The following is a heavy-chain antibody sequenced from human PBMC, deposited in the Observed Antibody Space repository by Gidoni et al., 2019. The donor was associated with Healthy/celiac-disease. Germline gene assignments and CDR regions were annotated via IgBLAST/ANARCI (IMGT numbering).Heavy chain of an antibody. CDR1: GFTFSSYD. CDR2: IGTAGDT. V-gene: IGHV3-13*04. CDR3: ARGPSDDYGDTAFDY. Sequence: EVQLVESGGGLVQPGGSLRLSCAASGFTFSSYDMHWVRQATGKGLEWVSAIGTAGDTYYPGSVKGRFTISRENAKNSLYLQMNSLRAGDTAVYYCARGPSDDYGDTAFDYWGQGTLVTVSS. J-gene: IGHJ4*02. D-gene: IGHD4-17*01.